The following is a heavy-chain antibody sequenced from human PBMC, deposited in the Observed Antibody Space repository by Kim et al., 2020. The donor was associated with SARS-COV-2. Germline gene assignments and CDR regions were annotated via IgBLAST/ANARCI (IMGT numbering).Heavy chain of an antibody. CDR2: IKQDGSEK. J-gene: IGHJ4*02. V-gene: IGHV3-7*01. D-gene: IGHD3-22*01. CDR1: GFTFSSYW. CDR3: AREVKAGYYYDSSGYYYYYFDY. Sequence: GGSLRLSCAASGFTFSSYWMSWVRQAPGKGLEWVANIKQDGSEKYYVDSVKGRFTISRDNAKNSLYLQMNSLRAEDTAVYYCAREVKAGYYYDSSGYYYYYFDYWGQGTLVTVSS.